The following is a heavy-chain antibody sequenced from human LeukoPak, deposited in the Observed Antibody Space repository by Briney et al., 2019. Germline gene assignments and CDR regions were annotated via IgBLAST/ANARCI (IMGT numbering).Heavy chain of an antibody. CDR1: GGSISSYY. V-gene: IGHV4-4*07. CDR2: IYTSGST. J-gene: IGHJ5*02. CDR3: ARAPRSATRNWFDP. Sequence: SETLSLTCTVSGGSISSYYWSWIRQPAGKGLEWIGRIYTSGSTNYNPSLKSRVTMSVDTSKNQFSLKLSSVTAADTAVYYCARAPRSATRNWFDPWGQGTLVTVSS. D-gene: IGHD2-15*01.